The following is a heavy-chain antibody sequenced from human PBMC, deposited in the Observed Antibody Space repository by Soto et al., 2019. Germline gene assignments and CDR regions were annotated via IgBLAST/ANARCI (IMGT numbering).Heavy chain of an antibody. J-gene: IGHJ4*02. CDR2: ISGSGGTT. Sequence: EVQLLESGGGLVQPGGSLRLSCAASGFTIGSYAMTWVRQAPGKGLEWVSTISGSGGTTYYGDSVKGRFTIPRDNYKNTLYLQMNSLRAEDTAVYYCAKVPVVNYYGSSGSDYFDYWGQGTLVTVSS. D-gene: IGHD3-22*01. CDR1: GFTIGSYA. CDR3: AKVPVVNYYGSSGSDYFDY. V-gene: IGHV3-23*01.